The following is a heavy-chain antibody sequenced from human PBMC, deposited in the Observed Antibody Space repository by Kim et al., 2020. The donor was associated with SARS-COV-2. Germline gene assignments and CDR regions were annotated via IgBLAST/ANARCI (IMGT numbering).Heavy chain of an antibody. J-gene: IGHJ4*02. CDR2: ISYDGSNK. CDR3: ARDQEPGWLQLEYYFDY. D-gene: IGHD5-12*01. V-gene: IGHV3-30-3*01. Sequence: GGSLRLSCAASGFTFSSYAMHWVRQAPGKGLEWVAVISYDGSNKYYADSVKGRFTISRDNSKNTLYLQMNSLRAEDTAVYYCARDQEPGWLQLEYYFDYWGQGTLVTVSS. CDR1: GFTFSSYA.